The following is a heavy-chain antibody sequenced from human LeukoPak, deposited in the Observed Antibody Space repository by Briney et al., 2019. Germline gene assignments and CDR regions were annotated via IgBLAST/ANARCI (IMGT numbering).Heavy chain of an antibody. J-gene: IGHJ4*02. D-gene: IGHD6-25*01. Sequence: GSSVKVSCKASGGTFSSYAISWVRQAPGQGLEWMGWINPDNGNTKYAQKLQGRLTMTTDTSTSTVYMELGSLRSADTAVYHCARGTDSSVRYWGQGTLVTVSS. CDR1: GGTFSSYA. V-gene: IGHV1-18*01. CDR2: INPDNGNT. CDR3: ARGTDSSVRY.